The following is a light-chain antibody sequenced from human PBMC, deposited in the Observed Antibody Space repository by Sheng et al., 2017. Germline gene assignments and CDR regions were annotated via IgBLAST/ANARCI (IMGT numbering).Light chain of an antibody. Sequence: DIQMTQSPSTLSASVGDRVTITCRASQSISTWLAWYQQKPGRAPELLIYKASILQSGVPSRFSGSGSGTEFTLTISSLQPDDFATYYCQQYNSYLFTFGPGTKVDIK. V-gene: IGKV1-5*03. J-gene: IGKJ3*01. CDR3: QQYNSYLFT. CDR1: QSISTW. CDR2: KAS.